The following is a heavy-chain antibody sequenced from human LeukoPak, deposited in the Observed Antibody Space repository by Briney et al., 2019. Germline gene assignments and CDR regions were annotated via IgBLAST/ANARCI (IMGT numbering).Heavy chain of an antibody. D-gene: IGHD5-24*01. CDR2: INSDWSST. Sequence: GGSLRLSCAASGFTFSSYWIHWVRHAPGKGLVWVSRINSDWSSTIYADSVRGRFTISRDNAKNTLYMQMNSLRAEDTAVYYCARDGDGYYRDWGQGTLVTVSS. V-gene: IGHV3-74*01. J-gene: IGHJ4*02. CDR3: ARDGDGYYRD. CDR1: GFTFSSYW.